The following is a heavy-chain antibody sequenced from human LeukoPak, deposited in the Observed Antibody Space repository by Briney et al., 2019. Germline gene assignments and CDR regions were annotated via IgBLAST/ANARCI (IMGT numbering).Heavy chain of an antibody. D-gene: IGHD6-19*01. CDR2: ISGSGGST. CDR1: GFTFSSSS. V-gene: IGHV3-23*01. J-gene: IGHJ4*02. Sequence: PGGSLRLSCAASGFTFSSSSMSWVRQAPGKGLEWVSVISGSGGSTDYADSVKGRFTLSRDNSKNTLYLQINSLRAEDTAVYYCAKGSGWYVWGQGTLVTVSS. CDR3: AKGSGWYV.